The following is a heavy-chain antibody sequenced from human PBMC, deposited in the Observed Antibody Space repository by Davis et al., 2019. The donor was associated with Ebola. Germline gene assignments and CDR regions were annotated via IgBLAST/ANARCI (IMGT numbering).Heavy chain of an antibody. Sequence: PGGSLRLSCAASGFTFSRYPMHWVRQAPGKGLEWVALISYDGSNKYYADSVKGRFTISRDNSKNTLYLQMNSLRAEDTAVYYCARDGPLFALGDYYYGMDVRGQGTTVTVSS. CDR1: GFTFSRYP. CDR3: ARDGPLFALGDYYYGMDV. V-gene: IGHV3-30-3*01. CDR2: ISYDGSNK. D-gene: IGHD3-16*01. J-gene: IGHJ6*02.